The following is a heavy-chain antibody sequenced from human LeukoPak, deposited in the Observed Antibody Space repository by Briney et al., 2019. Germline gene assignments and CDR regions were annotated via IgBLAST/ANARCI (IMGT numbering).Heavy chain of an antibody. CDR1: GFTFSSYA. D-gene: IGHD2-21*02. J-gene: IGHJ4*02. Sequence: SGGSLRLSCAASGFTFSSYAVSWVRQAPGKGLEWVSAISGSGNSPYYADSVKGRFTISRDNSKNTLYLQMNSLRAEDTAVYYCAKGYTVRVVTADLFDYWGQGTLVTVSS. CDR2: ISGSGNSP. CDR3: AKGYTVRVVTADLFDY. V-gene: IGHV3-23*01.